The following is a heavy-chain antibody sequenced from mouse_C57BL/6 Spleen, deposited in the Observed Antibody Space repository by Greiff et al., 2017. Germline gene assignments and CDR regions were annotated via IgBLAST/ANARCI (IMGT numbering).Heavy chain of an antibody. J-gene: IGHJ2*01. Sequence: EVKLMESGGGLVKPGGSLKLSCAASGFTFSSYAMSWVRQTPEKRLEWVATISDGGSYTYYPDNVKGRFTISRDNAKNNLYLQMSHLKSEDTAMYYCARVASNSFDYWGQGTTLTVSS. V-gene: IGHV5-4*03. D-gene: IGHD6-1*01. CDR3: ARVASNSFDY. CDR1: GFTFSSYA. CDR2: ISDGGSYT.